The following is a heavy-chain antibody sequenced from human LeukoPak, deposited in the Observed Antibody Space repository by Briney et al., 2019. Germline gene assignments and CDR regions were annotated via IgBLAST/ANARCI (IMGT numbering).Heavy chain of an antibody. J-gene: IGHJ4*02. CDR3: AREHDYGDYVDY. CDR1: GFIFSSYW. Sequence: GGSLRLSCAASGFIFSSYWMSWVCQAPGKGLEWVANIKEDGSEKKYVDSVKGRFTISRDNAKNSVYLQMNSLRAEDTAVYYCAREHDYGDYVDYWGQGTLVTVSS. D-gene: IGHD4-17*01. V-gene: IGHV3-7*01. CDR2: IKEDGSEK.